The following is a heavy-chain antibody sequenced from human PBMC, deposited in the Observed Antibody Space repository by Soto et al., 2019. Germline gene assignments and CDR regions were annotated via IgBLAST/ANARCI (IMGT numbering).Heavy chain of an antibody. CDR2: INPNSGGT. Sequence: ASVKVSCKASGYTFTGYYMHWVRQAPGQGLERMGWINPNSGGTNYAQKFQGWVTMTRDTSISTAYMELSRLRSDDTAVYYCARAAGHYGGNSDYWGQGTLVTVSS. D-gene: IGHD4-17*01. CDR1: GYTFTGYY. V-gene: IGHV1-2*04. CDR3: ARAAGHYGGNSDY. J-gene: IGHJ4*02.